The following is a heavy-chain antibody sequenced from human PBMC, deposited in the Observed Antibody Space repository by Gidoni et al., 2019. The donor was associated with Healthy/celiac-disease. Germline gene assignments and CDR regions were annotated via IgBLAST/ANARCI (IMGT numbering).Heavy chain of an antibody. D-gene: IGHD3-3*01. CDR2: INSDGSST. Sequence: EVQLVESGGGLVQPGGSLRLSYAASGFTFSSYWMHWVRQAPGKGLVWVSRINSDGSSTSYADSVKGRFTISRDNAKNTLYLQMNSLRAEDTAVYYCARGVLTIFGVVDYWGQGTLVTVSS. J-gene: IGHJ4*02. V-gene: IGHV3-74*01. CDR3: ARGVLTIFGVVDY. CDR1: GFTFSSYW.